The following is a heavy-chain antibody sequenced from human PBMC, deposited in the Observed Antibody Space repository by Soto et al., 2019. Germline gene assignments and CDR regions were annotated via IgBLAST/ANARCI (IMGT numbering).Heavy chain of an antibody. CDR3: ARQELLWFGEFDNWFDP. CDR2: IYYSGST. Sequence: SETLSLTCTVSGGSISSYYWSWIRQPPGKGLEWIGYIYYSGSTNYNPSLKSRVTISVDTSKNQFSLKLSSVTAADTAVYYCARQELLWFGEFDNWFDPWGQGTLVTSPQ. J-gene: IGHJ5*02. D-gene: IGHD3-10*01. V-gene: IGHV4-59*08. CDR1: GGSISSYY.